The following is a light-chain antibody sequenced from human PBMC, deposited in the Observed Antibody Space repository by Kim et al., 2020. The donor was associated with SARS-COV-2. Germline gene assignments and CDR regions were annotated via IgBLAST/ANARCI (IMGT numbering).Light chain of an antibody. V-gene: IGLV9-49*01. CDR1: SGYSNYK. J-gene: IGLJ1*01. CDR2: VGTGGIVG. CDR3: GADHGSGSTLYV. Sequence: QPVLTQPPSASASLGASVTLTCTLSSGYSNYKVDWYQQRPGKGPRFVMRVGTGGIVGSKGDGIPDRFSVLGSGLNRYLTIKNIQEEDESDYHCGADHGSGSTLYVFGTGTKVTVL.